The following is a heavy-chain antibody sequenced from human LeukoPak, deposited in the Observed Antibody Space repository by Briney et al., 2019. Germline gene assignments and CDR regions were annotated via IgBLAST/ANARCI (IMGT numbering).Heavy chain of an antibody. CDR3: ATEIMVRGVIYPPYRY. CDR2: FDPEDGET. V-gene: IGHV1-24*01. J-gene: IGHJ4*02. D-gene: IGHD3-10*01. Sequence: GASVKVSCKVSGYTLTELSMHWVRQAPGKGLEWMGGFDPEDGETIYAQKFQGRVTMTEDTSTDTAYMELSSLRSEDTAVYYCATEIMVRGVIYPPYRYWGQGTLVTVSS. CDR1: GYTLTELS.